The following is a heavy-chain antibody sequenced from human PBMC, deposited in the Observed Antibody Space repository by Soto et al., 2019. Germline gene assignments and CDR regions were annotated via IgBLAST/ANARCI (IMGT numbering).Heavy chain of an antibody. J-gene: IGHJ4*02. CDR2: ITSRGGSA. CDR1: GFTFSTYA. Sequence: EVQLLESGGGLVQRGGSLRLSCAASGFTFSTYAMMWVRQAPGKGLEWVSGITSRGGSAFYADSVKGRFTISRDNSKNTLFLQVNSLRAEDTAVYHCVKDGGEGGQGTLVTVSS. CDR3: VKDGGE. V-gene: IGHV3-23*01. D-gene: IGHD3-16*01.